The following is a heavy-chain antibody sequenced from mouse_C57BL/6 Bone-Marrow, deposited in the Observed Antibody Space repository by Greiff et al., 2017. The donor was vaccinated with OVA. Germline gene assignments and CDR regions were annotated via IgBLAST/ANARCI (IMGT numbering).Heavy chain of an antibody. J-gene: IGHJ4*01. D-gene: IGHD2-2*01. CDR3: ARRAFYYGYDVYAMDY. CDR1: GFSLSTSGMG. V-gene: IGHV8-12*01. Sequence: QVTLKESGPGILQSSQTLSLTCSFSGFSLSTSGMGVSWIRQPSGKGLEWLAHIYWDDDKRYHPSLKSRLTISKDTSRNQVFLKITSVDTADTATYYCARRAFYYGYDVYAMDYWGQGTSVTVSS. CDR2: IYWDDDK.